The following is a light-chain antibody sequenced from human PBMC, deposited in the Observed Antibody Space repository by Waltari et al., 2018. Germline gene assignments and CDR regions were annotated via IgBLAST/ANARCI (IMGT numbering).Light chain of an antibody. CDR2: DVS. CDR3: SSYTSSGTLV. J-gene: IGLJ3*02. V-gene: IGLV2-14*03. Sequence: QSALTQPASVSGSPGQSITISCTGTSSYVGGYNYVSWYQEHPGQAPKLVIFDVSDRPSGVSNRFSGSKSGNTASLTISGLQAGDEADYYCSSYTSSGTLVFGGGTKLTVL. CDR1: SSYVGGYNY.